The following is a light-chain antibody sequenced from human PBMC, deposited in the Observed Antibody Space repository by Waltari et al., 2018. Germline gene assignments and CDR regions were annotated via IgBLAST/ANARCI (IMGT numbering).Light chain of an antibody. CDR1: QSVLYSSNNKNY. J-gene: IGKJ2*01. CDR3: QQYYSTQT. V-gene: IGKV4-1*01. CDR2: WAS. Sequence: DIVMTQSPDSLAVSLGERATINCKSSQSVLYSSNNKNYLAWYQQKPVQPPKLLIYWASTRESGVPDRFSGSGSGTDFTLTISSLQAEDVAVYYCQQYYSTQTFGQGTKLEIK.